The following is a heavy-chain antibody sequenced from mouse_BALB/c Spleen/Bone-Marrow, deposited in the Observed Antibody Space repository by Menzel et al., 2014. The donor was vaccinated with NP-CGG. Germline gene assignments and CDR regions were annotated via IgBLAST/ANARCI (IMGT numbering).Heavy chain of an antibody. Sequence: VQLQQSGPEPVKPGASVKMSCKASGYTFTDYHMKWVKQSHGKSLEWIGEINANNGDTFYNQKYKGKATLTVDKSSSTAYMQLNSLTSEDSAVYYCARRQEDYYAWFAYWGQGTLVTVSA. CDR1: GYTFTDYH. D-gene: IGHD1-1*01. J-gene: IGHJ3*01. CDR3: ARRQEDYYAWFAY. V-gene: IGHV1-18*01. CDR2: INANNGDT.